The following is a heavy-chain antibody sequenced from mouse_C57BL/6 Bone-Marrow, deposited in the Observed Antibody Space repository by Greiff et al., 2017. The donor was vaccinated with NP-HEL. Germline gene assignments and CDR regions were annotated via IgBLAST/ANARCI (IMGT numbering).Heavy chain of an antibody. J-gene: IGHJ4*01. D-gene: IGHD3-2*02. CDR2: INPNNGGT. V-gene: IGHV1-26*01. Sequence: EVKLQQSGPELVKPGASVKISCKASGYTFTDYYMNWVKQSHGKSLEWIGDINPNNGGTSYNQKFKGKATLTVDKSSSTAYMELRSLTSEDAAVYYCARRQLRLSYYAMDYWGQGTSVTVSS. CDR1: GYTFTDYY. CDR3: ARRQLRLSYYAMDY.